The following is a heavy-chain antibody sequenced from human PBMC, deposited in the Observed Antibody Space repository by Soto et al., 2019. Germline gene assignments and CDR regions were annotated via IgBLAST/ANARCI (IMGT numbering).Heavy chain of an antibody. J-gene: IGHJ4*02. Sequence: PGGSLRLSCAASGFTFSSYGMHWVRQAPGKGLEWVAVIWYDGSNKYYADSVKGRFTISRDNSKNTLYLQMNSLRAEDTAVYYCARVVATIRGHYFDYWGQGTLVTVSS. CDR3: ARVVATIRGHYFDY. CDR1: GFTFSSYG. D-gene: IGHD5-12*01. V-gene: IGHV3-33*01. CDR2: IWYDGSNK.